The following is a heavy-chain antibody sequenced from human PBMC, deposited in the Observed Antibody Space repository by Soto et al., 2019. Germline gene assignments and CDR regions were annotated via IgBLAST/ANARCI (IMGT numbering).Heavy chain of an antibody. J-gene: IGHJ4*02. CDR3: AKTRESGIYFYFDS. Sequence: GGSLRLSCAASGFTFSSAAVSWLRQAPGKGLEWVSTLSGSGATTYYADSVKGRFTISRDNSKNTLYLQMNSLRAEDTALYYCAKTRESGIYFYFDSWGQGALVTVSS. CDR2: LSGSGATT. V-gene: IGHV3-23*01. D-gene: IGHD1-26*01. CDR1: GFTFSSAA.